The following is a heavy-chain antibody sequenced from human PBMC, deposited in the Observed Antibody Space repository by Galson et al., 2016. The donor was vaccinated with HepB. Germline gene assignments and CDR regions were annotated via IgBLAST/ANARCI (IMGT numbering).Heavy chain of an antibody. CDR2: IFRSGTT. CDR1: GYSISTGYY. J-gene: IGHJ4*02. CDR3: ARDNSAMARGIIIRGEVDY. Sequence: ETLSLTCSVSGYSISTGYYWGWIRQPPGKGLEWIGYIFRSGTTYYNPSLKSRVTLSLDTSKHQFSLKLASVTAADTAMYYCARDNSAMARGIIIRGEVDYWGQGTLVTVSS. V-gene: IGHV4-38-2*02. D-gene: IGHD3-10*01.